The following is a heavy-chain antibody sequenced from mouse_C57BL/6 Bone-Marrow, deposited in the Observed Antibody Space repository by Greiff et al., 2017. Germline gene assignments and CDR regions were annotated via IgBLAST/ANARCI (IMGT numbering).Heavy chain of an antibody. V-gene: IGHV1-81*01. CDR2: IYPRSGNT. CDR1: GYTFTSYG. CDR3: ARSERGRYFDV. Sequence: VQLQQSGAELARPGASVKLSCKASGYTFTSYGISWVKQRTGQGLEWIGEIYPRSGNTYYNEKFKGKATLTADKSSSTAYMDLRSLTSEDSAVYFCARSERGRYFDVWGTGTTVTVSS. J-gene: IGHJ1*03.